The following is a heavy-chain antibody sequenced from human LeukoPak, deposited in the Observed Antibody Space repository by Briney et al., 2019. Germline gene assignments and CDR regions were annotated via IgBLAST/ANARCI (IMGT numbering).Heavy chain of an antibody. CDR3: ARGGHSSFDY. D-gene: IGHD3-16*01. CDR1: GFTFSNFW. Sequence: GGSLRLSCAASGFTFSNFWLHWFRQAPGKGLDWFSRITSVGSNINYADSVQGRFTISRDNAKNTLYLQMNSLRAEDTAVYYCARGGHSSFDYWGQGALVTVSS. V-gene: IGHV3-74*01. CDR2: ITSVGSNI. J-gene: IGHJ4*02.